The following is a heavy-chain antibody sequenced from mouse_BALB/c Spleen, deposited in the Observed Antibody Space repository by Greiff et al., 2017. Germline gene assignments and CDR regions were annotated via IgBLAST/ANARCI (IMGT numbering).Heavy chain of an antibody. V-gene: IGHV2-2*02. J-gene: IGHJ1*01. CDR2: LWSGGST. Sequence: QVQLKESGPGLVQPSQSLSITCTVSGFSLTSYGVHWVRQSPGKGLEWLGVLWSGGSTDYNAAFISRLSISKDNSKSQVFFKMNSLQANDTAIYYCARERESFYGSSSYWYFDVWGAGTTVTVSS. CDR3: ARERESFYGSSSYWYFDV. CDR1: GFSLTSYG. D-gene: IGHD1-1*01.